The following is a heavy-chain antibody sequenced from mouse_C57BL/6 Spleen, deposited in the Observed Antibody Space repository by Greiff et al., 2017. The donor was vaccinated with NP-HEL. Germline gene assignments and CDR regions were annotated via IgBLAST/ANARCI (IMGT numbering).Heavy chain of an antibody. Sequence: EVQLQQSGPELVKPGASVKISCKASGYSFTGYYMNWVKQSPEKSLEWIGEINPSTGGTTYNQKFKAKATLTVDKSSSTSYMQLKSLTSEDSAVYYCARYYYGSYWYFDVWGTGATVTGSS. CDR1: GYSFTGYY. D-gene: IGHD1-1*01. CDR2: INPSTGGT. V-gene: IGHV1-42*01. J-gene: IGHJ1*03. CDR3: ARYYYGSYWYFDV.